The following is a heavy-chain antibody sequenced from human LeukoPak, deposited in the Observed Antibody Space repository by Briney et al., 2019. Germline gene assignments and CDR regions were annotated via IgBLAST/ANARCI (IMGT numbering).Heavy chain of an antibody. J-gene: IGHJ5*02. CDR3: ARDRCASGGSCYAFNWFDP. CDR1: GGTFSSYA. CDR2: IIPIFGTA. Sequence: SVKVSCKASGGTFSSYAISWVRQAPGQGLEWMGGIIPIFGTANYAQKFQGRVTITTDESTSTAYMELSSLRSEDTAVYYCARDRCASGGSCYAFNWFDPWGQGTLVTVSS. V-gene: IGHV1-69*05. D-gene: IGHD2-15*01.